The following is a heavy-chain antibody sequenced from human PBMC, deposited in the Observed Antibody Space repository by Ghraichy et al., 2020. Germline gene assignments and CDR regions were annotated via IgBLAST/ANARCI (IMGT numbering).Heavy chain of an antibody. CDR2: IYYSGST. CDR3: ARGTGGYYYFDY. J-gene: IGHJ4*02. V-gene: IGHV4-31*03. CDR1: GGSISSGGYY. Sequence: SETLSLTCTVSGGSISSGGYYWSWIRQHPGKGLEWIGYIYYSGSTYYNPSLKSRVTISVDTSKNQFSLKLSSVTAADTAVYYCARGTGGYYYFDYWGQGTLVTVSS. D-gene: IGHD3-22*01.